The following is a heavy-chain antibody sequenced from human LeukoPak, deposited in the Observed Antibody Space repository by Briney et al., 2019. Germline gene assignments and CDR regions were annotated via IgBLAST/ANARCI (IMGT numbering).Heavy chain of an antibody. D-gene: IGHD2-15*01. Sequence: GESLKISCKGSGYSFTSYWIGWVRQMPGKGLEWMGIIYPGDSDTRYSPSFQGQVTISADKSISTSYLQWSSLKASDTAMYYCARAPYCRGGSCSLDYWGQGTLVTVSS. J-gene: IGHJ4*02. CDR2: IYPGDSDT. V-gene: IGHV5-51*01. CDR1: GYSFTSYW. CDR3: ARAPYCRGGSCSLDY.